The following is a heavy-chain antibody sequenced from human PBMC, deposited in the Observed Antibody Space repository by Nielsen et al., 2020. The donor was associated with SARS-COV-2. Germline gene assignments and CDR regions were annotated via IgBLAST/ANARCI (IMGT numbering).Heavy chain of an antibody. J-gene: IGHJ3*01. CDR1: GDTFSNSA. V-gene: IGHV1-69*06. D-gene: IGHD3-10*01. CDR2: IIPLFGTT. Sequence: SVKVSCKASGDTFSNSAIHWVRQAPGQGLEGVGGIIPLFGTTNYAQKFQDRVTITADKSTSTAYMDLNSLTSDDTAVYYCAREALVREGPSYHYAFDVWGQGTMVTVSS. CDR3: AREALVREGPSYHYAFDV.